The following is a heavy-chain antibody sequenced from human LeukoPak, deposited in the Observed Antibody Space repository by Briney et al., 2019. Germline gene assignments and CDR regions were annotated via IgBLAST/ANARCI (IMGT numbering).Heavy chain of an antibody. D-gene: IGHD6-19*01. J-gene: IGHJ4*02. CDR3: AKNRAAYSSGWYLSPIDY. V-gene: IGHV3-30*18. CDR1: GFTFSSYG. CDR2: ISRDGSNK. Sequence: GGSLRLSCAASGFTFSSYGMHWVRRAPGKGLEWVAAISRDGSNKYYADSVKGRFTISRDNSKNTLYLQMNSLRAEDTAVYYCAKNRAAYSSGWYLSPIDYWGQGTLVTVSS.